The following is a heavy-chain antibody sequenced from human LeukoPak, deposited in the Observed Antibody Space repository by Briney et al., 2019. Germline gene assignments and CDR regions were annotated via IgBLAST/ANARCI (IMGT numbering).Heavy chain of an antibody. J-gene: IGHJ3*02. D-gene: IGHD3-10*01. CDR2: ISSSSSTI. V-gene: IGHV3-48*04. Sequence: GGSLRLSCAASGFTFSSYSMNWVRQAPGKGLEWVSYISSSSSTIYYADSVKGRFTISRDNAKNSLYLQMNSLRAEDTAVYYCARGGVLLWFGETDYDAFDIWGQGTMVTVSS. CDR3: ARGGVLLWFGETDYDAFDI. CDR1: GFTFSSYS.